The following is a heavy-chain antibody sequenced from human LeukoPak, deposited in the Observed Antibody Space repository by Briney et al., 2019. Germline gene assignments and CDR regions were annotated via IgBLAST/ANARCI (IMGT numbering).Heavy chain of an antibody. J-gene: IGHJ5*02. CDR2: ISYSGST. CDR3: ACTVRKTRWIDP. V-gene: IGHV4-59*12. CDR1: GDTLSAYY. Sequence: SGTLSLTCTVSGDTLSAYYWSWIRQPPGKGLEWIGSISYSGSTNYNPSLKSRVTISLDTSKNQFSLRLTSVTAADTAVYYCACTVRKTRWIDPWGQGTLVTVSS. D-gene: IGHD2-2*01.